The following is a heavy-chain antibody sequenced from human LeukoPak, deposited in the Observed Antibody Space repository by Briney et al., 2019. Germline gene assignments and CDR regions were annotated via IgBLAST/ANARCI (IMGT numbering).Heavy chain of an antibody. CDR2: IYHSGST. D-gene: IGHD3-10*01. CDR3: ARDGVYYYGSGSYFVY. CDR1: GFILSSYS. J-gene: IGHJ4*02. Sequence: PGGSLRLSCAASGFILSSYSMNWIRQPPGKGLEWIGSIYHSGSTYYNPSLKSRVTISVDTSKNQFSLKLSSVTAADTAVYYCARDGVYYYGSGSYFVYWGQGTLVTVSS. V-gene: IGHV4-38-2*02.